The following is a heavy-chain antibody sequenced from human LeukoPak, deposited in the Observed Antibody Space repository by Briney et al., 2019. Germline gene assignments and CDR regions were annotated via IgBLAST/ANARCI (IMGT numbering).Heavy chain of an antibody. CDR1: GFTFSTDD. CDR2: ISSSGYSI. J-gene: IGHJ6*03. D-gene: IGHD4-11*01. CDR3: ARATVTNYYYYMDV. V-gene: IGHV3-48*03. Sequence: GGSLRLSCAASGFTFSTDDMNWVRQAPGKGLERVSYISSSGYSIYYADSVKGRFTISRDNAKNSLYLQMNSLRAEDTAVYYCARATVTNYYYYMDVWGKGTTVTVSS.